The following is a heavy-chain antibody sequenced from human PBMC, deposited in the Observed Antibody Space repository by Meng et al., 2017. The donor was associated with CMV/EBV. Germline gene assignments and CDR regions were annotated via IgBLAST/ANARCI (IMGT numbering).Heavy chain of an antibody. J-gene: IGHJ4*02. CDR3: ASQPGPYSSGWYYFDY. CDR1: GFTFSSYA. CDR2: ISYDGSNK. D-gene: IGHD6-19*01. Sequence: QVARGESGGGVVQPGRSLRLSCAASGFTFSSYAMHWVRQAPGKGLEWVAVISYDGSNKYYADSVKGRFTISRDNSKNTLYLQMNSLRAEDTAVYHCASQPGPYSSGWYYFDYWGQGTLVTVSS. V-gene: IGHV3-30-3*01.